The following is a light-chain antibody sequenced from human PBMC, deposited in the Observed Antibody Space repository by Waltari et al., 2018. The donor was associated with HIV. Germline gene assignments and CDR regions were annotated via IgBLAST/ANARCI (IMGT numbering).Light chain of an antibody. J-gene: IGLJ1*01. CDR3: CSYAGGPFV. CDR2: DVN. CDR1: NSDVGKYDF. Sequence: QSALTQPASVSGSPGQSVHLSCTGTNSDVGKYDFVSWYQHNPGQAPHLIIYDVNTRPSGVSLRFSGSKSGNPASLTISGLQAEDEANYYCCSYAGGPFVFGSGT. V-gene: IGLV2-23*02.